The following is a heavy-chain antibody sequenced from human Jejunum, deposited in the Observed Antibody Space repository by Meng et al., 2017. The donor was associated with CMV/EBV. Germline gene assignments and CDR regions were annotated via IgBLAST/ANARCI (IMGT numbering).Heavy chain of an antibody. J-gene: IGHJ3*02. CDR2: IRFDGTNN. CDR1: GFAFRSYA. D-gene: IGHD1-26*01. CDR3: ARGGGGSWHAFDI. Sequence: SGFAFRSYAMHWVRQAPGKGLEWVAFIRFDGTNNYLVDSVKGRFTISRDSPRNTLYLQMNSLRADDTAVYYCARGGGGSWHAFDIWGQGTRGTVSS. V-gene: IGHV3-30*02.